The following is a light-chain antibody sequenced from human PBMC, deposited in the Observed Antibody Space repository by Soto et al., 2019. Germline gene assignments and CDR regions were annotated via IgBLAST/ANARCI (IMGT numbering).Light chain of an antibody. CDR1: GSNIGAAYD. CDR3: QSYDSSLSGWV. J-gene: IGLJ3*02. CDR2: ANS. Sequence: QSVLTQPPSVSGAPGQRVTISCAGIGSNIGAAYDVHWYQQLLGTAPKLLIYANSNRPSGVPDRFSGSKSGSSASLAITGLQAEDEADYYCQSYDSSLSGWVFGGGTKLTVL. V-gene: IGLV1-40*01.